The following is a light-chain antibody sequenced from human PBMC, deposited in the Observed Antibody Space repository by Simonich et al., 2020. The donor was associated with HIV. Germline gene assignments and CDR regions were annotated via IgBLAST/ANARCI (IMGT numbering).Light chain of an antibody. Sequence: DIQMTQSPSTLSASVGDRVTITCRARQSIFRWLAWYQQKPGKAPNLLIYQASSLESGVPSRFSGSGSGTEFTLTISSLRPDDFATYYCQQYHTYPYSFGQGTKLEIK. CDR1: QSIFRW. CDR3: QQYHTYPYS. V-gene: IGKV1-5*03. J-gene: IGKJ2*03. CDR2: QAS.